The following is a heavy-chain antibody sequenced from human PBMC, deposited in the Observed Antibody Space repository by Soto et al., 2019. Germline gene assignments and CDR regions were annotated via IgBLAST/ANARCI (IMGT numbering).Heavy chain of an antibody. D-gene: IGHD5-12*01. J-gene: IGHJ6*02. CDR2: ISSSSSYI. CDR3: ARNGVATIPAYYYYYGMDV. V-gene: IGHV3-21*01. Sequence: GGSLRLSCAASGFTFSSYSMNWVRQAPGKGLEWVSSISSSSSYIYYADSVKGRFTISRDNAKNSLYLQMNSLRAEDTAVYYCARNGVATIPAYYYYYGMDVWGQGTTVTVSS. CDR1: GFTFSSYS.